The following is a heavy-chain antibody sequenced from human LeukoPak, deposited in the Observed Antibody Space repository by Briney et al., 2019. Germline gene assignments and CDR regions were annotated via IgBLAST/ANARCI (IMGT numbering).Heavy chain of an antibody. Sequence: SVKVSCKASGGTFSSYAISWVRQAPGQGLEWMGGIIPIFGTANYAQKFQGRVTITADESTSTAYMELSSLRSEDTAMYYCASSVSGYSSYFDYWGQGTLVTVSS. V-gene: IGHV1-69*01. D-gene: IGHD3-22*01. CDR1: GGTFSSYA. J-gene: IGHJ4*02. CDR3: ASSVSGYSSYFDY. CDR2: IIPIFGTA.